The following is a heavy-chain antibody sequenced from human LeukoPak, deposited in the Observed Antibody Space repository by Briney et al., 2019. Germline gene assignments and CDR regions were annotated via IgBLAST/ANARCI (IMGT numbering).Heavy chain of an antibody. CDR3: ARSPPYNWNYGNYFDY. Sequence: GGSLRLSCAASGFTFSSYGMHWVRQAPGKGLVWVSRINSDGSSTSYADSVKGRFTISRDNAKNTLYLQMNSLRAEDTAVYYCARSPPYNWNYGNYFDYWGQGTLVTASS. V-gene: IGHV3-74*01. CDR2: INSDGSST. J-gene: IGHJ4*02. CDR1: GFTFSSYG. D-gene: IGHD1-7*01.